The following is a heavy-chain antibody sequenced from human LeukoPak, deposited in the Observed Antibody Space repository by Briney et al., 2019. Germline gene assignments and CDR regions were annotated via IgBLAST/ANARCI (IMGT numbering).Heavy chain of an antibody. J-gene: IGHJ3*02. CDR1: GGSFSGYY. Sequence: SETLSLTCAVYGGSFSGYYWSWIRQPPGKGLEWIGEINHSGSTNYNPSLKSRVTISVDTSKNQFSLKLSSVTAADTAVYYCARHGVGATKGSDAFDIWGQGTMVTVSS. D-gene: IGHD1-26*01. CDR3: ARHGVGATKGSDAFDI. CDR2: INHSGST. V-gene: IGHV4-34*01.